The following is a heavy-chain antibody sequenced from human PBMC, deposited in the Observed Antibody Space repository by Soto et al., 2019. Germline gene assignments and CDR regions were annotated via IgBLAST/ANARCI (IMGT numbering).Heavy chain of an antibody. CDR1: GVSISSYY. CDR3: ARVGLTGVAAHFDY. D-gene: IGHD6-13*01. V-gene: IGHV4-59*01. CDR2: IYYSGST. J-gene: IGHJ4*02. Sequence: SETLSLTCTVSGVSISSYYWSWIRQPPGKGLEWIGYIYYSGSTNYNPSLKSRVTISVDTSKNQFSLKLSSVTAADTAVYYCARVGLTGVAAHFDYWGQGTLVTVSS.